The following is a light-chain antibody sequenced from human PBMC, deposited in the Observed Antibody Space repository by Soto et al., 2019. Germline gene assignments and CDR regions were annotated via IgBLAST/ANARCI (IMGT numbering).Light chain of an antibody. V-gene: IGKV1-5*01. Sequence: DIQMTQSPSTLSASVGDRVTITCRASQSISSWLAWYQQKPGKAPKLLIYDASSLESGVPSRFSGSESGTEFTLTISSLQPDDFATYYCQQYNSYSTFGGGNKVEIK. CDR2: DAS. J-gene: IGKJ4*01. CDR3: QQYNSYST. CDR1: QSISSW.